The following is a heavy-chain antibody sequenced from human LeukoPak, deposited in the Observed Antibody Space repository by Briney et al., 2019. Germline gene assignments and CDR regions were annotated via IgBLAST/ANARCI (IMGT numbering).Heavy chain of an antibody. CDR1: GFTFSSYS. V-gene: IGHV3-21*01. J-gene: IGHJ4*02. Sequence: GGSLRLSCAASGFTFSSYSMNWVRQAPGKGLEWVSSISSSSSYIYYADSVKGRFTISRDNAKNSLYLQMNSLRAEDTAVYYCARDLSLEVRGVIVPSLNWGQGTLVTVSS. D-gene: IGHD3-10*01. CDR2: ISSSSSYI. CDR3: ARDLSLEVRGVIVPSLN.